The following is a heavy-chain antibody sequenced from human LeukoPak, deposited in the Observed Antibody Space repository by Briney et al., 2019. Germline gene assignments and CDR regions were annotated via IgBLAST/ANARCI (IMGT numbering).Heavy chain of an antibody. CDR3: ARDISSGYYDAFDI. V-gene: IGHV3-66*01. D-gene: IGHD3-22*01. J-gene: IGHJ3*02. CDR1: GFTVSSNY. Sequence: GGSLRLSCAASGFTVSSNYMSWLRQAPGKGLEWVSIIYSGGSTYYADSVKGRFTISRDNSKNTLYLQMNSLRAEDTAVYYCARDISSGYYDAFDIWGQGTMVTVSS. CDR2: IYSGGST.